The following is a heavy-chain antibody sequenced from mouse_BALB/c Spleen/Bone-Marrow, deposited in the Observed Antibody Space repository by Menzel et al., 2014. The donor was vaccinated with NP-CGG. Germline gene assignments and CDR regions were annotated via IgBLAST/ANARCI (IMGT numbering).Heavy chain of an antibody. J-gene: IGHJ2*01. Sequence: QVQLQQSGAELVKPEASVKLSCKASGYTFTSYWMHWVKQRPGQGLEWIGEMDPNTGRTDYNKKFKSQVSLTVDKSSSTAYMHLSSLTSEDSAVYYCARINGYDYWGQGTTLTVSS. CDR2: MDPNTGRT. D-gene: IGHD2-2*01. CDR1: GYTFTSYW. V-gene: IGHV1S81*02. CDR3: ARINGYDY.